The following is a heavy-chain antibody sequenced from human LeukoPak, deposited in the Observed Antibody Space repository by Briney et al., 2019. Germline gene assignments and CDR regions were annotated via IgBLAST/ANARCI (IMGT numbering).Heavy chain of an antibody. CDR1: GFGFGQYE. Sequence: TGGSLRLSCAASGFGFGQYEMNWVRQAPGKGLEWIAYISVRAATIYYGDSVEGRFTISRDDAKNSLYLQMNGLRVEDTAIYYCAKDFPHYYEVPHGMDVWGQGTTVT. V-gene: IGHV3-48*03. CDR3: AKDFPHYYEVPHGMDV. CDR2: ISVRAATI. D-gene: IGHD3-22*01. J-gene: IGHJ6*02.